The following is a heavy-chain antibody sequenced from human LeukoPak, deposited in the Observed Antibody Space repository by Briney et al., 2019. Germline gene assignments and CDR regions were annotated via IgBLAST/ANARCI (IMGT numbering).Heavy chain of an antibody. D-gene: IGHD5-24*01. CDR1: GDSISGSSYY. CDR2: IYYGGST. J-gene: IGHJ4*02. V-gene: IGHV4-39*01. CDR3: ASADGYKIDY. Sequence: SETLSLTCTVSGDSISGSSYYWGWIRQPPGKGLEWIGNIYYGGSTYHSPSLKSRVSISVDTSKNQVSLKLSSVTAADTAVYYCASADGYKIDYWGQGTLVTVSS.